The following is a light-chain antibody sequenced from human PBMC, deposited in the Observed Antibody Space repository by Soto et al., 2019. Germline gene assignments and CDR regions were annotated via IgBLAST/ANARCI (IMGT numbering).Light chain of an antibody. CDR1: QSVSSN. Sequence: EIAMTQSPAILSASPGERATLSCGASQSVSSNLAWYQQKPGQAPSLLIYGASTRATGTPARFSGSGSGTEFTLTISSLQSEDFAVYSCQQYNNWPRTFGQGTKVEIK. CDR2: GAS. V-gene: IGKV3-15*01. J-gene: IGKJ1*01. CDR3: QQYNNWPRT.